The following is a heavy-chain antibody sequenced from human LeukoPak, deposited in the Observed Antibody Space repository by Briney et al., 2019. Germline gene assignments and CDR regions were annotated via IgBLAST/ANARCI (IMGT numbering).Heavy chain of an antibody. CDR1: GFTFSSYG. CDR2: ISYDGSNK. CDR3: AKWGSSWYYDY. D-gene: IGHD6-13*01. J-gene: IGHJ4*02. Sequence: RSLRLSCAASGFTFSSYGMHWVRQAPGKGLEWVAVISYDGSNKYYADSVKGRFTISRDNSKNTLYLQMNSLRAEDTAVYYCAKWGSSWYYDYWGQGTLVTVSS. V-gene: IGHV3-30*18.